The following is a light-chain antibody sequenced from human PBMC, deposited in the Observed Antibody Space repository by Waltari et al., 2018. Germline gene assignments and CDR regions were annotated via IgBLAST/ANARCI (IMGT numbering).Light chain of an antibody. Sequence: SSELTQDPAVSVALGQTVRITCQGDSLRRYYASWYQQKPGQAPVLVIYGKNTRPSGIPVRFSGSSSGNTAALTVTGAQAEDEADYYCNSRDSSGNHVVFGGGTKLTVL. J-gene: IGLJ2*01. CDR3: NSRDSSGNHVV. V-gene: IGLV3-19*01. CDR1: SLRRYY. CDR2: GKN.